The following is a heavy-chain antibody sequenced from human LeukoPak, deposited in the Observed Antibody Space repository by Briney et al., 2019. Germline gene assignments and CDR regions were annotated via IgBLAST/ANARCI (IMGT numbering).Heavy chain of an antibody. CDR3: AKIGYSGSGVGYYMDV. V-gene: IGHV3-30*18. J-gene: IGHJ6*03. Sequence: GRSLRLSCAASRFTFSSYGMHWVRQAPGKGLEWVAVISYDGSNKYYADSVKGRFTISRDNSKNTLYLQMNSLRAEDTAVYYCAKIGYSGSGVGYYMDVWGKGTTVTISS. CDR1: RFTFSSYG. CDR2: ISYDGSNK. D-gene: IGHD3-10*01.